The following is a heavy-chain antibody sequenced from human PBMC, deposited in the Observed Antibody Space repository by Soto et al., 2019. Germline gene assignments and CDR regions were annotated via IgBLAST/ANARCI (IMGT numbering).Heavy chain of an antibody. D-gene: IGHD2-2*01. Sequence: QVQLVQSGAEVKKPGASVKVSCKTSGYTFTGYYIHWVRQAPGQGLEWMGWINPNSGGTNYAQKFQGWVTMTRDTSITTAYMELSRLSSEDTAVYYCASSSSLYTSSYYYGMDVWGQWTTVTVSS. V-gene: IGHV1-2*04. CDR1: GYTFTGYY. CDR2: INPNSGGT. CDR3: ASSSSLYTSSYYYGMDV. J-gene: IGHJ6*02.